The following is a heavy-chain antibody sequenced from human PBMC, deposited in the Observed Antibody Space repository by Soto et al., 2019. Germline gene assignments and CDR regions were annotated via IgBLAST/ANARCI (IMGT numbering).Heavy chain of an antibody. J-gene: IGHJ4*02. Sequence: QVQLVQSGAEVKKPGSSVKVSCKASGGTFSSYTISWVRQAPGQGLEWMGRIIPILGIANYAQKFQGRVTITADKSTSTAYMELSSLRSEDTAVYYCAPLWFGEYMGGDYWGQGTLVTVSS. CDR1: GGTFSSYT. CDR3: APLWFGEYMGGDY. V-gene: IGHV1-69*02. D-gene: IGHD3-10*01. CDR2: IIPILGIA.